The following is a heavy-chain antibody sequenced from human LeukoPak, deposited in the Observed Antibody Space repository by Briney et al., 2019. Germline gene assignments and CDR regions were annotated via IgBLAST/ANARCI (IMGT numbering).Heavy chain of an antibody. D-gene: IGHD2-15*01. CDR1: GGTFSSYA. J-gene: IGHJ4*02. V-gene: IGHV1-2*02. CDR2: INPNSGGT. Sequence: ASVKVSCKASGGTFSSYAISWVRQAPGQGLEWMGWINPNSGGTNYAQKFQGRVTMTRDTSISTVYMELSSLRSEDTAVYYCARAYRGGSLWYYFDYWGQGTLVTVSS. CDR3: ARAYRGGSLWYYFDY.